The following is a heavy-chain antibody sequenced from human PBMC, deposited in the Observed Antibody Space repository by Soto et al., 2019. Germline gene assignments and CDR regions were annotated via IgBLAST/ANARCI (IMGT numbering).Heavy chain of an antibody. D-gene: IGHD5-12*01. CDR2: ISAYNGNT. V-gene: IGHV1-18*01. J-gene: IGHJ5*02. CDR3: ARFSGYDGIWSDP. CDR1: GYTFTSYG. Sequence: ASVKVSCKASGYTFTSYGISWVRQAPGQGLEWMGWISAYNGNTNYAQKLQGRVTITTDKSTSTAYMELSSLRSEDTAVYYCARFSGYDGIWSDPWGQGTLVTVSS.